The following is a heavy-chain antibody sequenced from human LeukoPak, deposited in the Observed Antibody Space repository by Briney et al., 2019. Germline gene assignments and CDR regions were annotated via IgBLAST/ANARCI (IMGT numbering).Heavy chain of an antibody. Sequence: SETLSLTCTVSGGSISSGGYYWSWIRQHPGKGLEWIGYIYYSGSTYYNPSLKSRVTISVDTSKNQFSLKLSSVTAADTDVYYCASGGYNYAFDYWGQGTLVTVSS. J-gene: IGHJ4*02. CDR1: GGSISSGGYY. D-gene: IGHD5-24*01. CDR2: IYYSGST. V-gene: IGHV4-31*03. CDR3: ASGGYNYAFDY.